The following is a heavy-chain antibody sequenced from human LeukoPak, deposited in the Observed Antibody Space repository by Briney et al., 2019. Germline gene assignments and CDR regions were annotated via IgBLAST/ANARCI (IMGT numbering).Heavy chain of an antibody. Sequence: SETLSLTFAVYGGSFSDYSCSWIRQPPRKGREWIGEINHTGGANHNPSLMSLVIMSVDTSKNHFSLKVSSVPAEDTAVYYCARVGSHFSINDWSRTGLGAYPTKYYYYMDVWGKGTTVTVSS. V-gene: IGHV4-34*01. J-gene: IGHJ6*03. CDR3: ARVGSHFSINDWSRTGLGAYPTKYYYYMDV. CDR1: GGSFSDYS. D-gene: IGHD3-9*01. CDR2: INHTGGA.